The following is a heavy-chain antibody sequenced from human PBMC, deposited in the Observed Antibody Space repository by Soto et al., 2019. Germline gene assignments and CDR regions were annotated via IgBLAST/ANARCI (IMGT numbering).Heavy chain of an antibody. CDR1: GFTFSSYW. D-gene: IGHD2-15*01. Sequence: GGSLRLSCAASGFTFSSYWMSWVRQAPGKGLEWVANIKQDGSEKYYVDSVKGRFTISRDNAKNSLYLQMNSLRAEDTAVYYCATITSLGYCSGGSCYYYWGQGTLVTVSS. CDR2: IKQDGSEK. V-gene: IGHV3-7*01. J-gene: IGHJ4*02. CDR3: ATITSLGYCSGGSCYYY.